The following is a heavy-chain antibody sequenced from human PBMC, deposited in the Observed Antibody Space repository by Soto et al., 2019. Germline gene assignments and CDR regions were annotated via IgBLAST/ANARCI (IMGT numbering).Heavy chain of an antibody. CDR3: ARAAYYYESSGYYPGDY. Sequence: ASVKVSCKASGYTFISYGISWVRQAPGQGLEWMGWISGYNGNTKYAQKLQGRVTMTTDTSTSTAYMELRSLRSDDTAVYYCARAAYYYESSGYYPGDYWGQGTLVTVSS. CDR1: GYTFISYG. CDR2: ISGYNGNT. J-gene: IGHJ4*02. V-gene: IGHV1-18*01. D-gene: IGHD3-22*01.